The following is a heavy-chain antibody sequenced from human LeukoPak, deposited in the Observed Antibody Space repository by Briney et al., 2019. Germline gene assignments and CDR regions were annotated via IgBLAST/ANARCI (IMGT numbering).Heavy chain of an antibody. CDR3: ARDWSSGSYPDAFDM. V-gene: IGHV3-33*01. Sequence: GGSLRLSCAASGFTFSSYGMHWVRQAPGKGLEWVAVIWYDGSNKYYADSVKGRFSISRDNSKNTLYVQMNSLRAEDTAVYYCARDWSSGSYPDAFDMWGQGTMVPVSS. CDR2: IWYDGSNK. J-gene: IGHJ3*02. D-gene: IGHD1-26*01. CDR1: GFTFSSYG.